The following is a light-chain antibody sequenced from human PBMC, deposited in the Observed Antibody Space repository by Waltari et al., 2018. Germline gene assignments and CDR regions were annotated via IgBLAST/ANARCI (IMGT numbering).Light chain of an antibody. Sequence: SVLTQPPSASGTPGQRVPISCSRSRPNIAHTSVNWYQRLPGTAPKLLIYSNNQRPSGVPDRFSASGSGTSASLAISGLQSEDDGDYYCATWDDSLNGVVFGGGTKLTVL. CDR3: ATWDDSLNGVV. CDR1: RPNIAHTS. V-gene: IGLV1-44*01. CDR2: SNN. J-gene: IGLJ2*01.